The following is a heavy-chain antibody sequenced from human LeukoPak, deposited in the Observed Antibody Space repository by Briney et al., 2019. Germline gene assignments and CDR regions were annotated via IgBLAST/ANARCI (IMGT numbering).Heavy chain of an antibody. CDR2: FDPEDGET. CDR3: ARDGDIVVVVAATGFYGMDV. CDR1: GYTLTELS. J-gene: IGHJ6*02. Sequence: ASVKVSCKVSGYTLTELSMHWVRQAHGKGLEWMGGFDPEDGETIYAQKFQGRVTMTEDTSTDTAYMELRSLRSDDTAVYYCARDGDIVVVVAATGFYGMDVWGQGTTVTVSS. D-gene: IGHD2-15*01. V-gene: IGHV1-24*01.